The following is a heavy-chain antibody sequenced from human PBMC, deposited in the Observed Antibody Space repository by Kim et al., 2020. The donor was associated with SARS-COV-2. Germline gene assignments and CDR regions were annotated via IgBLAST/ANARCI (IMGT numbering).Heavy chain of an antibody. D-gene: IGHD6-19*01. J-gene: IGHJ4*02. CDR2: INHSAST. Sequence: SETLSLTCAVYGGSFSGYYWSWIRQPPGKGLEWIGEINHSASTNYNPSLKSRVTISVDTSKNQFSLKLSTVTAADTAVYYFARGKIVVAGTFDYWGQGTLVTVSS. CDR3: ARGKIVVAGTFDY. CDR1: GGSFSGYY. V-gene: IGHV4-34*01.